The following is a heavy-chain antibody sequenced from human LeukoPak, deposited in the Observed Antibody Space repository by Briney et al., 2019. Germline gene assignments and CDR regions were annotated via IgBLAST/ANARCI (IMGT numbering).Heavy chain of an antibody. J-gene: IGHJ6*02. D-gene: IGHD2-15*01. CDR1: GFTFSSYA. V-gene: IGHV3-23*01. Sequence: GGSLRLSCAASGFTFSSYAMSWVRQAPGKGLEWVSVIRGSGRTTYYADSVKGRFTISRDNSKNTLYLQMNSLRAEDTAVYYCAKDQLGYCSGGSCSYGMDVWGQGTTVTVSS. CDR2: IRGSGRTT. CDR3: AKDQLGYCSGGSCSYGMDV.